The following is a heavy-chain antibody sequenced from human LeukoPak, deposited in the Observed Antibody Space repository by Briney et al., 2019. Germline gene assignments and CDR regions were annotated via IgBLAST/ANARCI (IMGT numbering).Heavy chain of an antibody. V-gene: IGHV1-24*01. Sequence: ASVKVSCKVSGYTLTELSMHWVRQAPGKGLEWMGGFDPEDGETIYAQKFQGRVTMTEDTSTDTAYMELSSLRPEDTAVYYCATSIRQWELLTFDYWGQGTLVTVSS. J-gene: IGHJ4*02. CDR3: ATSIRQWELLTFDY. D-gene: IGHD1-26*01. CDR1: GYTLTELS. CDR2: FDPEDGET.